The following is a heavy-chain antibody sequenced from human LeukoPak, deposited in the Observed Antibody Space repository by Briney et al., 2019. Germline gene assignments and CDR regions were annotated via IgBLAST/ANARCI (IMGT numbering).Heavy chain of an antibody. D-gene: IGHD3-3*01. J-gene: IGHJ5*02. CDR2: IDEDGKTI. Sequence: HSGGSLRLSCAASGFTFNSYWMPWVRHAPGKGLVWVSRIDEDGKTIDYADSVKGRFTISRDNAKDTLYLQMSSLRDEDTAVYYCVSDLCGGDDQWGRGTLVTVSS. CDR1: GFTFNSYW. CDR3: VSDLCGGDDQ. V-gene: IGHV3-74*01.